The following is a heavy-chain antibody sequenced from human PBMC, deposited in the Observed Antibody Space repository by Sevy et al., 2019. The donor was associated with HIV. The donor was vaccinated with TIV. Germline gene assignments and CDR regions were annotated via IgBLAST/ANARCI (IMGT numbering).Heavy chain of an antibody. CDR3: AKDRKVLLVVDDIPIDVFAI. Sequence: GGSLRLSCAASGFTFSNHGMHWVRQAPGKGLEWVAFIRYDGSNEYYGDSVKGRFTISRDNSKDTLYLQMNSLRPEDSAVYFCAKDRKVLLVVDDIPIDVFAIWGHGTMVTVSS. D-gene: IGHD2-8*02. V-gene: IGHV3-30*02. CDR1: GFTFSNHG. J-gene: IGHJ3*02. CDR2: IRYDGSNE.